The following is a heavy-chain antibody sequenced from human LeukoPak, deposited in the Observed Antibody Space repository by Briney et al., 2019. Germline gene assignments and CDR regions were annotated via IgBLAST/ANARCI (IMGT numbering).Heavy chain of an antibody. D-gene: IGHD4-17*01. CDR2: IYYSGST. CDR3: ARTGSTVTMLYPFDH. V-gene: IGHV4-61*01. J-gene: IGHJ4*02. CDR1: GGSISSGSYY. Sequence: SETLSLTCTVSGGSISSGSYYWGWIRQPPGKGLEWIGYIYYSGSTNYNPSLKSRVSISVDTSKNQFSLKLSSVTAADTAVYYCARTGSTVTMLYPFDHWGQGTLVTVSS.